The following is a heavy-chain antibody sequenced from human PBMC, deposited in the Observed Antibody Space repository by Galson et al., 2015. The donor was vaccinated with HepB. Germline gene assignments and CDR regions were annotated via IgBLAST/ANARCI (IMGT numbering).Heavy chain of an antibody. D-gene: IGHD2-15*01. J-gene: IGHJ4*02. CDR3: VKGWLDY. CDR1: GFTFSNYD. CDR2: ISGSGVQT. Sequence: SLRLSCAASGFTFSNYDMGWVRHAPGKGLEWVSGISGSGVQTYYADSVKGRFSISRDNSKDTLYLQMNSLRAEDTAVYYCVKGWLDYWGQGTLVTVSS. V-gene: IGHV3-23*01.